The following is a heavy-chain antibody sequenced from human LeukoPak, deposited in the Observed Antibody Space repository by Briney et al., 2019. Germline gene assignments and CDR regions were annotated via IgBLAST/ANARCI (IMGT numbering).Heavy chain of an antibody. CDR1: GGSISSGGYY. CDR2: IYYSGST. V-gene: IGHV4-31*03. J-gene: IGHJ4*02. Sequence: SETLSLTCTVSGGSISSGGYYWSWIRQHPGKGLEWIGYIYYSGSTYYNPSLKSRVTISVDTSKNQFSLKLSSVTAADTAVYYCARVKVRRHIDYWGQGTLVTVSS. CDR3: ARVKVRRHIDY. D-gene: IGHD3-22*01.